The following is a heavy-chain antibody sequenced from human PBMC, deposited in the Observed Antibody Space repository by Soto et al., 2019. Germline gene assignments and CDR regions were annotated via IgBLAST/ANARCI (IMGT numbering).Heavy chain of an antibody. CDR2: ISDTGGSR. V-gene: IGHV3-64D*06. CDR1: GFTFNKYA. J-gene: IGHJ6*02. D-gene: IGHD3-16*01. CDR3: VKGPRGQYYSYYNGVDV. Sequence: GGSLRLSCSASGFTFNKYAMHWVRQAPGTGLEYVSAISDTGGSRFHADAVKGRFTISRDNARAALFLQMSSLRAEDTAVYYCVKGPRGQYYSYYNGVDVWGQGTTVTVSS.